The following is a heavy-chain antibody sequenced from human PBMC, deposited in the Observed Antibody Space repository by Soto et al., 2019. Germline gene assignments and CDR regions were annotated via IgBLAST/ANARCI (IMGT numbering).Heavy chain of an antibody. CDR2: IYYSGST. V-gene: IGHV4-30-4*01. J-gene: IGHJ4*02. D-gene: IGHD3-16*02. CDR3: ARARIRLGELSLAY. CDR1: GGSISSGDYY. Sequence: SETLSLTCTVSGGSISSGDYYWSWIRQPPGKGLEWIGYIYYSGSTYYNPSLKSRVTISVDTSKNQFSLKLSSVTAADTAVYYCARARIRLGELSLAYWGQGTLVTVSS.